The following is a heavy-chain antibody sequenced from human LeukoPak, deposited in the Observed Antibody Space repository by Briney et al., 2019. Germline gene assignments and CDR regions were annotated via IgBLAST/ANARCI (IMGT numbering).Heavy chain of an antibody. V-gene: IGHV1-8*03. J-gene: IGHJ3*02. CDR3: ARALDCSSTSCYADHDAFDI. Sequence: ASVKVSCKASGYTFTGYYMHWVRQAPGQGLEWMGWINPNSGNTGYAQKFQGRVTITRNTSISTAYMELSSLRSEDTAVYYCARALDCSSTSCYADHDAFDIWGQGTMVTVSS. CDR2: INPNSGNT. CDR1: GYTFTGYY. D-gene: IGHD2-2*01.